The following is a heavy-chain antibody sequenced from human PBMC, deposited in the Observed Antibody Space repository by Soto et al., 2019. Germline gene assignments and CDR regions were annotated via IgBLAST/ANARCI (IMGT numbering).Heavy chain of an antibody. CDR2: IKSKTDGGTT. CDR3: TTGPQLDCSGGSCYHFDY. V-gene: IGHV3-15*07. D-gene: IGHD2-15*01. J-gene: IGHJ4*02. Sequence: GGSLRLSCAASGFTFSNAWMNWVRQAPGKGLEWVGRIKSKTDGGTTDYAAPVKGRFTISRDDSKNTLYLQMNSLKTEDTAVYYCTTGPQLDCSGGSCYHFDYWGQGTLVTVSS. CDR1: GFTFSNAW.